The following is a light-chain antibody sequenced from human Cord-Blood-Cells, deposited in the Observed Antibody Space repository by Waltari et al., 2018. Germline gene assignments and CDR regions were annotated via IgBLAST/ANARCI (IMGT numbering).Light chain of an antibody. J-gene: IGKJ4*01. CDR3: QQYYSYPLT. V-gene: IGKV1-8*01. CDR1: QGISSY. CDR2: AAS. Sequence: IRVTQSPSPFSASTGDRVTITCRASQGISSYLAWYQQKPGKAPKLLIYAASTLQSGVPSRFSGSGSGTDFTLTISCLQSEDFATYYCQQYYSYPLTFGGGTKVEIK.